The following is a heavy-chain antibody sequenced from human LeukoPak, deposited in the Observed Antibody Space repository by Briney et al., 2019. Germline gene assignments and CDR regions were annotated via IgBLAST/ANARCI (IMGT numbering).Heavy chain of an antibody. CDR2: ISYDGSNK. J-gene: IGHJ4*02. CDR3: ASLNSDSELRYFDWLPY. V-gene: IGHV3-30-3*01. D-gene: IGHD3-9*01. Sequence: PGGSLRLSCAASGFTFSAYAMHWVRQAPGKGLEWVAVISYDGSNKYYADSVKGRFTISRDNSKNTLYLQMNSLRAEDTAVYYCASLNSDSELRYFDWLPYWGQGTLVTVSS. CDR1: GFTFSAYA.